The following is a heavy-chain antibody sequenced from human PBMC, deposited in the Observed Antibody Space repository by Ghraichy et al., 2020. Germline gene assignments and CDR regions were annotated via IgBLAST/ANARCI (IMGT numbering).Heavy chain of an antibody. CDR1: GFTFSDAW. J-gene: IGHJ4*02. V-gene: IGHV3-15*01. D-gene: IGHD2-21*02. CDR2: IRSKTDGGTT. Sequence: GGSLRLSCTASGFTFSDAWMTWVRQAPGKGLEWVGRIRSKTDGGTTDYGAPVKGRFTISRDDSKNTLYLQLNSLKTEDTAVYYCARLRALDYWGQGTLVTGSP. CDR3: ARLRALDY.